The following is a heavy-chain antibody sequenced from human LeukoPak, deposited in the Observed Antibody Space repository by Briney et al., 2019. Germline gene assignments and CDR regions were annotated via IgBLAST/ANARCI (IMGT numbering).Heavy chain of an antibody. J-gene: IGHJ5*02. CDR2: IIPILGIA. V-gene: IGHV1-69*04. CDR3: ARDIASSRSYYLDT. CDR1: GGTFSSYA. D-gene: IGHD3-10*01. Sequence: SVKVSCKVSGGTFSSYAISWVREAPGQGLEWMGRIIPILGIANYAQKFQGRVTITPDKSTTTAYMELSSLRTEDTAVYYCARDIASSRSYYLDTCGQGTLVTVSS.